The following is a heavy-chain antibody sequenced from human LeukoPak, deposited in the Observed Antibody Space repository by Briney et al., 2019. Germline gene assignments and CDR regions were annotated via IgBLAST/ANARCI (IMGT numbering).Heavy chain of an antibody. CDR3: SKDHKWELDYGYYGVDV. V-gene: IGHV3-30*18. CDR1: GFTFSAYG. D-gene: IGHD1-26*01. Sequence: GGALRLSCVGSGFTFSAYGMHWVRQAPGKGLEWVAVISYDGSNKYYADSVKGRFTISRDNSKNTLYLQMTSLRAEDTAVYSCSKDHKWELDYGYYGVDVWGQGTTVSVCS. CDR2: ISYDGSNK. J-gene: IGHJ6*02.